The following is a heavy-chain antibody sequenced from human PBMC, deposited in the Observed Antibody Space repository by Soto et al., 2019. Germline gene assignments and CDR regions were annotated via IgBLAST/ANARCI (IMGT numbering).Heavy chain of an antibody. D-gene: IGHD3-22*01. V-gene: IGHV3-30*18. Sequence: QVQLVESGGGVVQPGRSLRLSCVASGFTFTTYGMHWVRQAPGKGLEWVAVISYDGGNTYYADSVKGRFTISRDNSKNTLYLQRNSLRAEDTAVYYCAKSALRSDSSGFQYWFFDLWGRGTLVSVSS. CDR2: ISYDGGNT. J-gene: IGHJ2*01. CDR3: AKSALRSDSSGFQYWFFDL. CDR1: GFTFTTYG.